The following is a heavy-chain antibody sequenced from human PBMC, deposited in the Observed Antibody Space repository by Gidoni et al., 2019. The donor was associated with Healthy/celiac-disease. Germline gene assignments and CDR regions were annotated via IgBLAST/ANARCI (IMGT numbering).Heavy chain of an antibody. CDR1: GFTFSSYS. D-gene: IGHD1-26*01. V-gene: IGHV3-21*01. CDR2: ISSSSSYI. J-gene: IGHJ4*02. Sequence: EVQLVESGGGLVKPGGSLRLSCAASGFTFSSYSMNWVRQAPGKGLEWVSSISSSSSYIYYADSVKGRFTISRDNAKNSLYLQMNSLRAEDTAVYYCARYSGSYTTLDYWGQGTLVTVSS. CDR3: ARYSGSYTTLDY.